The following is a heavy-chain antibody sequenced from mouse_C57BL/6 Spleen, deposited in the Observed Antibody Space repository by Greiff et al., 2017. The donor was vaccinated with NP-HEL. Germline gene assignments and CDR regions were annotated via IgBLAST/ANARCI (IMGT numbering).Heavy chain of an antibody. CDR1: GYTFTSYG. CDR3: ARGDGSNGYAMDY. J-gene: IGHJ4*01. V-gene: IGHV1-81*01. Sequence: VKLMESGAELARPGASVKLSCKASGYTFTSYGISWVKQRTGQGLEWIGEIYPRSGNTYYNEKFKGKATLTADKSSSTAYMELRSLTSEDSAVYFCARGDGSNGYAMDYWGQGTSVTVSS. CDR2: IYPRSGNT. D-gene: IGHD1-1*01.